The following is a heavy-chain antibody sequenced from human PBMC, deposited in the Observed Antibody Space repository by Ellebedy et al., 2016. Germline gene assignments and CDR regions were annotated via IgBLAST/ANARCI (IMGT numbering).Heavy chain of an antibody. Sequence: GESLKISXAASGFTFSSYAMSWVRQAPGKGLEWVSVIYSGGSTYYADSVKGRFTISRDNSKNTLYLQMNSLRAEDTAVYYCARDAFGYSYGKQPGAKSFVDYWGQGTLVTVSS. CDR2: IYSGGST. CDR1: GFTFSSYA. V-gene: IGHV3-66*01. CDR3: ARDAFGYSYGKQPGAKSFVDY. J-gene: IGHJ4*02. D-gene: IGHD5-18*01.